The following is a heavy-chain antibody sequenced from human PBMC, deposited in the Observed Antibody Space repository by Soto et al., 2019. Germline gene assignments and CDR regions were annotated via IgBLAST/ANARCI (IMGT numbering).Heavy chain of an antibody. V-gene: IGHV1-18*01. CDR3: ARAGHCSSTVCLHDSFDI. Sequence: ASVKVSCKASGYTFTNYGISWVRQAPGQGLEWMGWISGYNGNTNYAQKLQGRVTMTTDTSTSTAYMELRSLRSDDTAVYYCARAGHCSSTVCLHDSFDIWGQGTMVTVSS. CDR2: ISGYNGNT. D-gene: IGHD2-2*03. CDR1: GYTFTNYG. J-gene: IGHJ3*02.